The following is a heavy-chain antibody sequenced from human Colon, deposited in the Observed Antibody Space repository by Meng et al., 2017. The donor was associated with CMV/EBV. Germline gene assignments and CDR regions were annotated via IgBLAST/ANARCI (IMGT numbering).Heavy chain of an antibody. CDR3: ARDGDRHASDLVY. D-gene: IGHD7-27*01. CDR1: GFTFRTYW. Sequence: ASSGFTFRTYWMSWVRQTPEKGLEWVANIKEDGSQTYYVDSVKGRFIISRDNAKTSVYLQMNSLRVDDTAVYYCARDGDRHASDLVYWGQGVLATVSS. CDR2: IKEDGSQT. J-gene: IGHJ4*02. V-gene: IGHV3-7*01.